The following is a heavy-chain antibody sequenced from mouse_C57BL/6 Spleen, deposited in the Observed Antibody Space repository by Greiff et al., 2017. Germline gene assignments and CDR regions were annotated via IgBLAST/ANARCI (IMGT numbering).Heavy chain of an antibody. CDR2: IRSKSSNYAT. J-gene: IGHJ2*01. Sequence: EVQLVESGGGLVQPKGSLKLSCAASGFTFNTYAMHWVRQAPGKGLEWVARIRSKSSNYATYYADSVKDRFTISRDDSQSMLYLQMNNLKTEDTAMYYCVREREYYGSSTGRYFDYWGQGTTLTVSS. V-gene: IGHV10-3*01. CDR1: GFTFNTYA. CDR3: VREREYYGSSTGRYFDY. D-gene: IGHD1-1*01.